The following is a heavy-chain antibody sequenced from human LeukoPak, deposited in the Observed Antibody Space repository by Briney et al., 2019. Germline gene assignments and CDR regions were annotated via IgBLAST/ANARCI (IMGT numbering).Heavy chain of an antibody. CDR3: ARGDANYYYAMDV. J-gene: IGHJ6*02. Sequence: SVKVSCKASGGTFSSYAISWVRQAPGQGLEWMGGIIPIFGTANYAQKFQGRVTMTRDTSTSTVHMELSSLRSEDTAVYYCARGDANYYYAMDVWGQGTTVTVSS. V-gene: IGHV1-69*05. CDR2: IIPIFGTA. CDR1: GGTFSSYA.